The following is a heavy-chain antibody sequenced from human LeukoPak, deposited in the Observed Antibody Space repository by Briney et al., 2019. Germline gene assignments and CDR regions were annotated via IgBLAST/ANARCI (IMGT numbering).Heavy chain of an antibody. J-gene: IGHJ6*03. CDR3: ARLRYQSTNCACTYYTDV. V-gene: IGHV4-4*07. Sequence: SETLSLTCSVSGDSISSKYWTWIRQPAGKGLEWIGRINTSGTITYNASLKSRVTMSIDTSKNQFSLKLTSVTAADTAMYFCARLRYQSTNCACTYYTDV. CDR2: INTSGTI. D-gene: IGHD1-1*01. CDR1: GDSISSKY.